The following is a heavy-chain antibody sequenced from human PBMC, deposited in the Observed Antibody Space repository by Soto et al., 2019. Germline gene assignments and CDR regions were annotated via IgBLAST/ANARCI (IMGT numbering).Heavy chain of an antibody. J-gene: IGHJ4*02. D-gene: IGHD2-15*01. CDR2: IMPIFAAH. Sequence: QVQLMQSGAEVKKPGSSVKVSCKASGGTISTNVISWVRQAPGQGLEWMGEIMPIFAAHNNAQKFQGRLTITADTSTTTVYMELSSMTSEDTAVYFCATGARYCSGGSCYPDDWGQGTLVIVSS. CDR1: GGTISTNV. V-gene: IGHV1-69*06. CDR3: ATGARYCSGGSCYPDD.